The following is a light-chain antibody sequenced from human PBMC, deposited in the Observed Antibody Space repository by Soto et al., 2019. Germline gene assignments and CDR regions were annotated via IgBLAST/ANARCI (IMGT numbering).Light chain of an antibody. CDR2: GAS. J-gene: IGKJ4*01. CDR1: QSVNSN. V-gene: IGKV3-15*01. CDR3: QQYTNWPLT. Sequence: EIVMTQSPATLSVSPGERATLSCRASQSVNSNLAWYKQKPGQAPRLLIYGASTKATGIPARFSGSGSGTEFTLTISSLQSEDFAVYYCQQYTNWPLTFGGGTKVDIK.